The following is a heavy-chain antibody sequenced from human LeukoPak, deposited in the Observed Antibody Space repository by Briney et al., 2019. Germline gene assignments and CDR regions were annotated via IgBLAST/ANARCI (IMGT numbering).Heavy chain of an antibody. Sequence: GGSLRLSCAASGFTFSSYSMNWVRQAPGKGLEWVSSISSSSSYIYYADSVKGRFTISRDNAKNSLYPQMNSLRAEDTAVYYCAREASGSGSVYYMDVWGKGTTVTVSS. V-gene: IGHV3-21*01. CDR2: ISSSSSYI. J-gene: IGHJ6*03. D-gene: IGHD3-22*01. CDR1: GFTFSSYS. CDR3: AREASGSGSVYYMDV.